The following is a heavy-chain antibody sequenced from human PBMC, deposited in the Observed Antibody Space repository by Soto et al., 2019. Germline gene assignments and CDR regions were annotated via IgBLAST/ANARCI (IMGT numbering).Heavy chain of an antibody. CDR1: GYTFTSYD. V-gene: IGHV1-8*01. CDR2: MNPNSGNT. D-gene: IGHD6-19*01. Sequence: QVQLVQSGAEVQKPGASVKVSCKASGYTFTSYDINWVLQATGQGLEWMGWMNPNSGNTGYAQKCQGRVTMTRTTSISTAYMELSSLRSEDTAVYYCARERSSGWYVDYWGQGTLVTVSS. J-gene: IGHJ4*02. CDR3: ARERSSGWYVDY.